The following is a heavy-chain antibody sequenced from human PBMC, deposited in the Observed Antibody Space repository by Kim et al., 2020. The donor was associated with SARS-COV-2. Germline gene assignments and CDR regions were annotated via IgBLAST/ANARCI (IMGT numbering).Heavy chain of an antibody. CDR1: GFTFSSYG. Sequence: GGSLRLSCAASGFTFSSYGMHWVRQAPGKGLEWVAVISYDGSNKYYADSVKGRFTISRDNSKNTLYLQMNSLRAEDTAVYYCARDAPTPYDILTGYPDYWGQGRLVT. D-gene: IGHD3-9*01. CDR2: ISYDGSNK. V-gene: IGHV3-33*05. CDR3: ARDAPTPYDILTGYPDY. J-gene: IGHJ4*02.